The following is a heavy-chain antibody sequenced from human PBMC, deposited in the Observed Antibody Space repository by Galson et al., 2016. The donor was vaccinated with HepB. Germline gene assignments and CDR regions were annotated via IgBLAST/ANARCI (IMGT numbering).Heavy chain of an antibody. V-gene: IGHV3-23*01. CDR1: GFTFSTYG. CDR2: IGGSMSGSGVKT. J-gene: IGHJ4*02. Sequence: SLRLSCAASGFTFSTYGMSWVRQAPGKGVEWVSGIGGSMSGSGVKTYYADSVQGRFIISRDNAKNSLYLQLNGLRDEDTAVYYCARDDYDNNVYPLWGQGTLVTVSS. CDR3: ARDDYDNNVYPL. D-gene: IGHD3-22*01.